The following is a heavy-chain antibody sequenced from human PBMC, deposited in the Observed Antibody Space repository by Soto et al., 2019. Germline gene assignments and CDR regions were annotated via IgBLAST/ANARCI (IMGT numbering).Heavy chain of an antibody. CDR1: GGTFSSYA. D-gene: IGHD4-4*01. Sequence: QVQLVQSGAEVKKPGSSVKVSCKASGGTFSSYAISWVRQAPGQGLEWMGGIIPIFGTANYAQKFQGRVTITADESTSTAYMELSSLRSEDMAVYYCATRGATVTDWGFFDYWGQGTLVTVSS. V-gene: IGHV1-69*01. CDR2: IIPIFGTA. J-gene: IGHJ4*02. CDR3: ATRGATVTDWGFFDY.